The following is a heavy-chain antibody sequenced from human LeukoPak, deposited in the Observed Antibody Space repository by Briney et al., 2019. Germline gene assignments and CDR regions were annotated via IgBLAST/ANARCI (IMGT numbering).Heavy chain of an antibody. CDR1: GYSVTTGYY. CDR3: AIRFSSSWYSDAFDI. Sequence: SETLSLTCTVSGYSVTTGYYWGWIRKPPGKGLEWIGSIYHSGSTSWIESIYHSGSTSYNPSLKSRVTISVDTSKNQFFLKLSSVTAADTAVYFCAIRFSSSWYSDAFDIWGQGTVVTVSS. CDR2: IYHSGSTSWIESIYHSGST. V-gene: IGHV4-38-2*02. J-gene: IGHJ3*02. D-gene: IGHD6-13*01.